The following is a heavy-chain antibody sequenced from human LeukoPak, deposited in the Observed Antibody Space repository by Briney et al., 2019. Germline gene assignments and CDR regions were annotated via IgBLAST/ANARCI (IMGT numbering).Heavy chain of an antibody. Sequence: ASVTVSCKASGYTFTGYYMHWVRQAPGQGLEWMGWINPNSGGANYAQKFQGRVTMTRDTPISTAYMELSRLRSDDTAVYYCARGCSSTSCSGDYYYMDVWGKGTTVTVSS. CDR3: ARGCSSTSCSGDYYYMDV. CDR2: INPNSGGA. V-gene: IGHV1-2*02. CDR1: GYTFTGYY. J-gene: IGHJ6*03. D-gene: IGHD2-2*01.